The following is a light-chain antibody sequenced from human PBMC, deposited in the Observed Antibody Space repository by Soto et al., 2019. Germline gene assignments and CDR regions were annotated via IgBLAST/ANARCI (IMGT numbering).Light chain of an antibody. CDR2: KGT. Sequence: QSVLAQPASVSGSPGQSITISCTGTSSDVGAYNSVSWYQQHPHKAPQVIIYKGTQRPSGISNRFSGSTSGTVASLTISGLQADDEADYFCCSSAPESTYVFGTWTKVTVL. V-gene: IGLV2-23*01. J-gene: IGLJ1*01. CDR3: CSSAPESTYV. CDR1: SSDVGAYNS.